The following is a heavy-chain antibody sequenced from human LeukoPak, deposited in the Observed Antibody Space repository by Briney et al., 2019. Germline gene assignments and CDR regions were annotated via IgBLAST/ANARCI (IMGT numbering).Heavy chain of an antibody. CDR3: AKKRNGISYFDS. V-gene: IGHV4-28*01. D-gene: IGHD1-1*01. CDR2: VHDSGET. J-gene: IGHJ4*02. Sequence: SETLSLTCAVSGYSISSADWWGWIRQSPGKGLEWIGYVHDSGETHYSPSLKSRITMSVDKSKNQFSLKLTSVTDVDTAVYHCAKKRNGISYFDSWGQGTLVTVSS. CDR1: GYSISSADW.